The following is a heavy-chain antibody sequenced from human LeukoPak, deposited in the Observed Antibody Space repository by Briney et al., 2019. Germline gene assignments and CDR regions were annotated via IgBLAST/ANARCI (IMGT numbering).Heavy chain of an antibody. V-gene: IGHV1-18*01. Sequence: ASVKVSCKASGYTFTSYGISLVRQAPGQGLEWMGWISAYNGNTNYAQKLQGRVTMTTDTSTSTAYMELRSLRSDDTAVYYCATHSDYYGSGSRDYYYYGMDVWGQGTTVTVSS. D-gene: IGHD3-10*01. J-gene: IGHJ6*02. CDR3: ATHSDYYGSGSRDYYYYGMDV. CDR2: ISAYNGNT. CDR1: GYTFTSYG.